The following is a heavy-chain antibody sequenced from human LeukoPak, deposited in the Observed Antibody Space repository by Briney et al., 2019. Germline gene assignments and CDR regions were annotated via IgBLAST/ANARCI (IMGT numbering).Heavy chain of an antibody. J-gene: IGHJ5*02. CDR2: TKSKNVGGTT. CDR1: GFTFNNAW. CDR3: TSHAAFGP. V-gene: IGHV3-15*01. Sequence: PGGSLRLSCAASGFTFNNAWMNWVRQAPGKGLEWVGRTKSKNVGGTTDYAAPVKGRFTISRDDSKNTVYLQMNSLKIEDTAVYYCTSHAAFGPWGQGTLVTVSS.